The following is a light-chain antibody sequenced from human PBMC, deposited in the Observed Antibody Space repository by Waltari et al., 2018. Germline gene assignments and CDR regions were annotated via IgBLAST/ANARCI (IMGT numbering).Light chain of an antibody. CDR3: ATWDDTLNGPV. CDR2: FND. J-gene: IGLJ2*01. V-gene: IGLV1-44*01. CDR1: TSNIESNS. Sequence: QSVLTQPPSASGTPGQRVTISCSGGTSNIESNSVNWFQQFPGTAPILLIYFNDQRPSGVPDRFSGSRSGTSASLVISGLQSEDEGSYYCATWDDTLNGPVFGGGTKLAVL.